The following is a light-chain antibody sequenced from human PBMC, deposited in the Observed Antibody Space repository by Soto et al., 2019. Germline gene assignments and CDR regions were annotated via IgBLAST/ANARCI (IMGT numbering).Light chain of an antibody. V-gene: IGKV3-20*01. Sequence: EIVLTQSPGTLSLSPGERATLSCRASQSISSTYLAWYRQKPGQAPRLLIYAASSWATGIPDRFSGSGSGTDFTLTISRLEPEDFAIYYCQKYYASSWTFGQGTKVEIK. J-gene: IGKJ1*01. CDR1: QSISSTY. CDR2: AAS. CDR3: QKYYASSWT.